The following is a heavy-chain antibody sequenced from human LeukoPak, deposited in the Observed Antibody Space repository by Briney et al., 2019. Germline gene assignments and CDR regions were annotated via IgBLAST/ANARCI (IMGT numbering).Heavy chain of an antibody. J-gene: IGHJ4*02. D-gene: IGHD5-18*01. CDR2: IKQDGSEK. CDR1: GFAFSSYW. CDR3: ARLPRGYSLPYYFDY. Sequence: PGGSLRLSCAASGFAFSSYWMSWVRQAPGKGLEWVANIKQDGSEKYYVDSVKGRFTISRDNAKNSLYLQMNSLRAEDTAVYYCARLPRGYSLPYYFDYWGQGTLVTVSS. V-gene: IGHV3-7*01.